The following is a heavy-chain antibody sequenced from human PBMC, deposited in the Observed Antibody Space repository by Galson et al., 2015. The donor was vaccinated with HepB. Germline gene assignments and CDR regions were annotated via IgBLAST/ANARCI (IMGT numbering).Heavy chain of an antibody. J-gene: IGHJ4*02. CDR3: AGLGGTIAASHSQIDY. V-gene: IGHV3-30*04. Sequence: SLRLSCAASGFTFSSYAMHWVRQAPGKGLEWVAVISYDGSNKYYADSVKGRFTISRDNSKNKLYLQMNSLRAEDTAVYYCAGLGGTIAASHSQIDYWGQGTLVTVSS. CDR2: ISYDGSNK. D-gene: IGHD6-25*01. CDR1: GFTFSSYA.